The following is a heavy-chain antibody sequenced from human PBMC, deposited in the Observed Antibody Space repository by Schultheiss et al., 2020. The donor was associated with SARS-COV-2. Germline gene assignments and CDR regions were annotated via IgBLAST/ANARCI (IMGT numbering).Heavy chain of an antibody. D-gene: IGHD2-15*01. CDR3: ARELPTLDYYYGMDV. Sequence: GGSLRLSCAASGFTFSSYSMNWVRQAPGKGLEWVSYVSSGGGSTYYADSVKGRFTISRDNSKNTLYLQMNSLRAEDTAVYYCARELPTLDYYYGMDVWGQGTTVTVSS. J-gene: IGHJ6*02. V-gene: IGHV3-48*01. CDR1: GFTFSSYS. CDR2: VSSGGGST.